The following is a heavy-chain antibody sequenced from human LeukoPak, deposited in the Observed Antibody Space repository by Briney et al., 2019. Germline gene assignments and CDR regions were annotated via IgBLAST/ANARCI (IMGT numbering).Heavy chain of an antibody. CDR1: GGSLSGYY. Sequence: PSETLSLTRVVYGGSLSGYYWSWIRQPPGKGVEWIGEINHSGSTNYNLSLKSRVTISVDTSKNQFSLKLGSVTAADTAVYYCARNSAAAGYGMDVWGKGTTVTVSS. V-gene: IGHV4-34*01. CDR3: ARNSAAAGYGMDV. D-gene: IGHD6-13*01. J-gene: IGHJ6*04. CDR2: INHSGST.